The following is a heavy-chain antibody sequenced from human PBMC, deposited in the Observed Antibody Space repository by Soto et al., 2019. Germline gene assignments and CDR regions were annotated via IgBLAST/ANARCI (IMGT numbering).Heavy chain of an antibody. CDR3: AREPSTRQIHALDI. Sequence: GGSLRLSCAASGFTFSNFGMHWVRQAPGKGLEWVAFVQSDESSRYFGDSVKGRFTISRDNFKNTVYLQVNSLGADETAVYYCAREPSTRQIHALDIWGPGTMVSVS. V-gene: IGHV3-30*02. D-gene: IGHD2-2*01. CDR1: GFTFSNFG. CDR2: VQSDESSR. J-gene: IGHJ3*02.